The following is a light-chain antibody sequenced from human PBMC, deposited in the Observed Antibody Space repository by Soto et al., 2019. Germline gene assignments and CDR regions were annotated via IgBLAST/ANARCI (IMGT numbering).Light chain of an antibody. CDR1: GGSIATNY. CDR3: QSFDNSNQV. CDR2: EDN. J-gene: IGLJ3*02. V-gene: IGLV6-57*03. Sequence: FMLTQPHSVSESPGKTVTISCTRSGGSIATNYVQWFQQRPGSAPTTVIYEDNQRPSGVPDRFSGSIDSSSNSASLTISGLKTEDEADYYCQSFDNSNQVFGGGTKVTVL.